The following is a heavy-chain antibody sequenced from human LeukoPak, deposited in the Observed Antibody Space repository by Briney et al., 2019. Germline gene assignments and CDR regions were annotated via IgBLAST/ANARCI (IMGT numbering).Heavy chain of an antibody. J-gene: IGHJ5*02. CDR3: ARLTSFADLLTATRRSWFDP. Sequence: GESLKISCQGSGYSFSSFWIAWVRPMPGKGLEWMGIIFPGDSDTRYRPSLQGQVTISVDKSIDTAFLQWSSLKASDSAIYYCARLTSFADLLTATRRSWFDPWGQGTLVTVSS. D-gene: IGHD2-21*02. V-gene: IGHV5-51*01. CDR1: GYSFSSFW. CDR2: IFPGDSDT.